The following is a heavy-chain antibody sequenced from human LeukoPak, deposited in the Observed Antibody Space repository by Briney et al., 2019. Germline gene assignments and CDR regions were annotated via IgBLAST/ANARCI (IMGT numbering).Heavy chain of an antibody. J-gene: IGHJ4*02. CDR2: IRYDGSYK. CDR1: GLTFSSHG. Sequence: GGSLRLSCAASGLTFSSHGTHWVRQAPGKGLEWVTFIRYDGSYKSYTESVKGRFTSSRDNSKNTLYLQMNTLRAEDTAVYYCAKDLAYYGGNLDYWGQGTLVTVSS. CDR3: AKDLAYYGGNLDY. D-gene: IGHD4-23*01. V-gene: IGHV3-30*02.